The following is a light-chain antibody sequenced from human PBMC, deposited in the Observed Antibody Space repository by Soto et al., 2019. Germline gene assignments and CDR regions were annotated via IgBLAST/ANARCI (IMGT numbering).Light chain of an antibody. CDR3: MQAPHWPYT. V-gene: IGKV2-30*01. J-gene: IGKJ2*01. CDR1: QGLGDTY. Sequence: DIVMTQSPLSLPVTLGQPASISCRSSQGLGDTYLNWFHQRPGQSPRRLIYKVSNRDSGVPDRXSGSGSGTDFTLKISRVEAEDVGLYFCMQAPHWPYTFGQGTKLEI. CDR2: KVS.